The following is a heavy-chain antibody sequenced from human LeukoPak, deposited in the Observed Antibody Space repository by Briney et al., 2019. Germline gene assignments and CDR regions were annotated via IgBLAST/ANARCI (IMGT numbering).Heavy chain of an antibody. J-gene: IGHJ4*02. CDR1: GGSISSSSYY. D-gene: IGHD2-15*01. CDR3: ARHGLPPRFDY. Sequence: PSETLSLTCTVSGGSISSSSYYWGWIRQPPGKGLERIGSIYYSGSTYYNPSLKSRVTISVDTSKNQFSLKLSSVTAADTAVYYCARHGLPPRFDYWGQGTLVTVSS. V-gene: IGHV4-39*01. CDR2: IYYSGST.